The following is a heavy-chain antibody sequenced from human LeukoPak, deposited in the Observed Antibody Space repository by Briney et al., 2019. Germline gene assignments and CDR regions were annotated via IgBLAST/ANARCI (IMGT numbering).Heavy chain of an antibody. CDR1: GGSISSTNW. CDR3: SRESGAFSPFGY. V-gene: IGHV4-4*02. CDR2: ISLSGVT. Sequence: SGTLSLTCGVSGGSISSTNWWRWVRQPPGQGLEWIGEISLSGVTNYNPSLKSRVTMSLDRSKNHLSLTLTSVTAADTAVYYCSRESGAFSPFGYWGQGTLVTVSS. D-gene: IGHD1-26*01. J-gene: IGHJ4*02.